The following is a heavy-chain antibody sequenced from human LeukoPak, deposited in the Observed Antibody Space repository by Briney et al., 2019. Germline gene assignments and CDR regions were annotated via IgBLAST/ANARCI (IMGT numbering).Heavy chain of an antibody. V-gene: IGHV7-4-1*02. Sequence: ASVKVSCKASGYTFTSYAMNWVRQAPGQGLEWMGWINTNTGNPTYAQGFTGRFVFSLDTSVSTPYLQISSLKAEDTAVYYCATGLIAAPAYYFDYWGQGTLVTVSS. D-gene: IGHD6-6*01. J-gene: IGHJ4*02. CDR1: GYTFTSYA. CDR3: ATGLIAAPAYYFDY. CDR2: INTNTGNP.